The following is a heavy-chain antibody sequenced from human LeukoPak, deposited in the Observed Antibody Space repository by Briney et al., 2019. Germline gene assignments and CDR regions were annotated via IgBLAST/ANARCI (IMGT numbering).Heavy chain of an antibody. V-gene: IGHV4-39*07. CDR3: AREDSGFFDY. CDR1: GGSVSSSSYC. D-gene: IGHD3-22*01. Sequence: SETLSLTCTVSGGSVSSSSYCWGWIRQPPGKGPEWIGSICYSGSTYYNPSLRSRVTMSVDTSKNQFSLKLSSVIVADTAMYYCAREDSGFFDYWGQGTLVTVSS. CDR2: ICYSGST. J-gene: IGHJ4*02.